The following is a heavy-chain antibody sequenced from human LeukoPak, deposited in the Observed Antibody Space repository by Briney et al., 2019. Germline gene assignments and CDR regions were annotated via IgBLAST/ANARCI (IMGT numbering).Heavy chain of an antibody. V-gene: IGHV4-4*07. CDR1: GGSISNYY. D-gene: IGHD3-3*01. J-gene: IGHJ4*02. Sequence: SETLSLTCNVSGGSISNYYWSWIRQPAGKGLEWIGCIYTRGSTDYNPSPQSRVTMSVDASKNQFSLKLSSVTAADTGVYYCARDYDFWSGYQGVDYWGQGIVVTVSS. CDR2: IYTRGST. CDR3: ARDYDFWSGYQGVDY.